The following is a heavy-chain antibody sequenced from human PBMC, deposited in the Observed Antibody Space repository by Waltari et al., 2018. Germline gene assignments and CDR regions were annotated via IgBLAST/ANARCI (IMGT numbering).Heavy chain of an antibody. J-gene: IGHJ4*02. CDR1: GFTFSDHY. CDR3: ARDTAAALDS. Sequence: EVQLVESGGGLVQPGGSLRLSCVASGFTFSDHYMDWVRPAPGKGLEWVSRTKNKANSHITDYAASVKGRFIGSRDDSKNSLYLQMNNLKTEDTAVYYCARDTAAALDSWGQGTLVTVSS. CDR2: TKNKANSHIT. D-gene: IGHD2-2*01. V-gene: IGHV3-72*01.